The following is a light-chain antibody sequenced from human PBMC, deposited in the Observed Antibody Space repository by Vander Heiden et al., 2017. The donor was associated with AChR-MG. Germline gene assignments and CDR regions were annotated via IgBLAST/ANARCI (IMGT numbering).Light chain of an antibody. CDR3: QQYNRSPFT. J-gene: IGKJ3*01. CDR1: QSISGW. CDR2: KAS. Sequence: DIQMTQSPSTLSASVGDRVTITCRASQSISGWLAWYQKKPGEAPKVLIYKASTVQGGVPSRFSGSGSGTEFTLTISSLQPGDFATYYCQQYNRSPFTFGHGTKVDIK. V-gene: IGKV1-5*03.